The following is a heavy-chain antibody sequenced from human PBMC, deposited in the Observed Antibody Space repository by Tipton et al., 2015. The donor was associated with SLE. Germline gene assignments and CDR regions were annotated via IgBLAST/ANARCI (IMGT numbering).Heavy chain of an antibody. V-gene: IGHV4-59*08. D-gene: IGHD3-10*01. CDR3: AIQRLRLLSPLDA. CDR1: GVSISTYY. CDR2: VCNSVST. Sequence: TLSLTCSVSGVSISTYYWSWIRQSPGKGLEWIACVCNSVSTNYDPSLKSRGTISVDTSKNHFSLELTSVTAADTAVYYCAIQRLRLLSPLDAWGQGTTVTVS. J-gene: IGHJ6*02.